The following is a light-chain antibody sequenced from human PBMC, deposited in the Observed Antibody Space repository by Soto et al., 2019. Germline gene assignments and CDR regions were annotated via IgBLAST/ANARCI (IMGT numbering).Light chain of an antibody. V-gene: IGLV1-51*01. J-gene: IGLJ2*01. Sequence: QSVLTQPPSVSAAPGETVTISCSGSSSNIGNNYVSWYQQLPGTAPKLLIYDNYQRPSGIPDRFSGSKSGTSAILGITGLETGDEADYYCGTWDSSLRGVVFGAGTQLT. CDR2: DNY. CDR3: GTWDSSLRGVV. CDR1: SSNIGNNY.